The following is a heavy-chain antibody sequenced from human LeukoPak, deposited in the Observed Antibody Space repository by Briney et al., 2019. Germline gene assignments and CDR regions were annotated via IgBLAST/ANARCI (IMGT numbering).Heavy chain of an antibody. CDR2: ITNDGSST. D-gene: IGHD2-15*01. CDR1: GLTFSSHW. Sequence: PGGSLRLSCAASGLTFSSHWMHWVRQAPGKGLVWVSRITNDGSSTTYADSVKGRFTISRDNAKNMLYLQVNSLRAEDTAVYYCARDLAARLDYWGQGTLVTVSS. V-gene: IGHV3-74*01. J-gene: IGHJ4*02. CDR3: ARDLAARLDY.